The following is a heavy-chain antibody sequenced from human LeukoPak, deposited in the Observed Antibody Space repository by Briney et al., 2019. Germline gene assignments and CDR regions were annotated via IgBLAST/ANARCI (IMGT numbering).Heavy chain of an antibody. CDR3: ARDFGDGYNSLLYYFDY. Sequence: GASVKVSCKASGYTFTGYYMHWVRQAPGQGLEWMGWINPNSGGTNYAQKFQGRVTMTRDTSISTAYMELSRLRSDDTAVYYCARDFGDGYNSLLYYFDYWGQGTLVTVSS. CDR1: GYTFTGYY. CDR2: INPNSGGT. D-gene: IGHD5-24*01. J-gene: IGHJ4*02. V-gene: IGHV1-2*02.